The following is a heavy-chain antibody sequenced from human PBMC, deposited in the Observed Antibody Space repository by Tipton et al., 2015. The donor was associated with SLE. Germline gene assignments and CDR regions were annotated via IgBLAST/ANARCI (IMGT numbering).Heavy chain of an antibody. V-gene: IGHV3-30*04. CDR1: GFTFSSYA. CDR3: ARMVGRDYWYFDL. D-gene: IGHD2-15*01. CDR2: ISYDGSNK. J-gene: IGHJ2*01. Sequence: SLRLSCAASGFTFSSYAMHWVRQAPGKGLEWVAVISYDGSNKYYADSVKGRFTISRDNSKNTLYLQMNSLRAEDTAVYYCARMVGRDYWYFDLWGRGTLVTVSS.